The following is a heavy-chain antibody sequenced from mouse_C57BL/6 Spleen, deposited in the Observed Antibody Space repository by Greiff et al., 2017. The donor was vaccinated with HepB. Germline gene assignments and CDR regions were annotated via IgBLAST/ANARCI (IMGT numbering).Heavy chain of an antibody. V-gene: IGHV1-69*01. CDR2: IDPSDSYT. Sequence: QVQLQQPGAELVMPGASVKLSCKASGYTFTSYWMHWVKQRPGQGLEWIGEIDPSDSYTNYNQKFKGKSTLTGDKSSSTAYIQLSSLTSEDSAVYYGARRDGSSYGYAMDYWGQGTSVTVSS. CDR1: GYTFTSYW. J-gene: IGHJ4*01. D-gene: IGHD1-1*01. CDR3: ARRDGSSYGYAMDY.